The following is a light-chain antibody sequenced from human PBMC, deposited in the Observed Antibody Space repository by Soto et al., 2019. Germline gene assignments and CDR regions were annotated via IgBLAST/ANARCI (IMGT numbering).Light chain of an antibody. J-gene: IGKJ1*01. CDR1: QTIGTW. CDR2: KAF. Sequence: DIQMTQSPSTLSAYVGDRVTITCRASQTIGTWLAWYQQRPGKAPNLLIYKAFSLENGVPSRFSGSGSGTEFTLTISGLQPDDFATYYCQQYNNFWTFGQGTKVEIK. CDR3: QQYNNFWT. V-gene: IGKV1-5*03.